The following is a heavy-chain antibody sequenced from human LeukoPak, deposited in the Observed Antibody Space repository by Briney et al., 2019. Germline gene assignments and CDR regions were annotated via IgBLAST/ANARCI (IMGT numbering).Heavy chain of an antibody. D-gene: IGHD4-23*01. J-gene: IGHJ4*02. CDR1: GFTFSSYG. Sequence: GGSLRLSCAASGFTFSSYGMHWVRQAPGKGLEWVAVIWYDGSNKYYADSVKGRFTISRDNSKNTLYLQMNSLRAEDTAVYYCARDPYGGNSVPDYWGQGTLVTVS. V-gene: IGHV3-33*01. CDR3: ARDPYGGNSVPDY. CDR2: IWYDGSNK.